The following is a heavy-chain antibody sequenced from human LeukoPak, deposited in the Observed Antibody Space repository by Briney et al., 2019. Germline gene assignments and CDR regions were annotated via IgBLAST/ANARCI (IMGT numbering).Heavy chain of an antibody. J-gene: IGHJ2*01. V-gene: IGHV4-59*01. CDR3: VRRQWELQYFDL. Sequence: SETLSLPCTVSGGFLSRYYWRWIRQPPGKGPEGIGYIYYSRTTEYNPSLKSRVTISADTSKNQFSLKLNSVTAADTAVYYCVRRQWELQYFDLWGRGTLVAVSS. CDR1: GGFLSRYY. D-gene: IGHD1-26*01. CDR2: IYYSRTT.